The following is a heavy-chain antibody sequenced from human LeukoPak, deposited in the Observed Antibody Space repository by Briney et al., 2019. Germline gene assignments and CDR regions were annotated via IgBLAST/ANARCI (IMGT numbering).Heavy chain of an antibody. D-gene: IGHD3-22*01. CDR3: ARRMYYYDSSGYGGYWLDP. Sequence: KPSETLSLTCAVYGGSFSGYYWSWIRQPPGKGLEWIGEINHSGSTNYNPSLKSRVTISIDTSKNQFSLKLSSVTAADTAVYYCARRMYYYDSSGYGGYWLDPWGQGTLVTVSS. CDR1: GGSFSGYY. J-gene: IGHJ5*02. CDR2: INHSGST. V-gene: IGHV4-34*01.